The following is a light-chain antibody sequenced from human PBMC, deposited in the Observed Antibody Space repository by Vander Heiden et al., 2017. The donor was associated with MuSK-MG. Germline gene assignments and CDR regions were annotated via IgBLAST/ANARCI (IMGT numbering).Light chain of an antibody. V-gene: IGKV1-17*01. CDR2: AAS. CDR3: RQYCNYPLT. Sequence: IQMTQSPSSLSASVGDRVTITCRASQGIRNNLGLYQQKAGKAPKRLIYAASSLQSWVTSRFHGSGSGTEFTITISRLQPEDFATYYCRQYCNYPLTFGQGTKVEIK. CDR1: QGIRNN. J-gene: IGKJ1*01.